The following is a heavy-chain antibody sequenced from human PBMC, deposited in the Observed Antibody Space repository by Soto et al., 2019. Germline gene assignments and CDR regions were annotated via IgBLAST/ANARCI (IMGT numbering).Heavy chain of an antibody. J-gene: IGHJ4*02. D-gene: IGHD3-22*01. CDR3: VRATYFSDSSGYTRCLDY. Sequence: PGGSLRLSRVGSGFTLSDHYIDWVRQAPGKGLEWVGRSRDKPQGYSTAYAASVKGRFTTSRDESKNSAYLQVNSLKTEDTAVYYCVRATYFSDSSGYTRCLDYWGQGTLVTVSS. CDR1: GFTLSDHY. CDR2: SRDKPQGYST. V-gene: IGHV3-72*01.